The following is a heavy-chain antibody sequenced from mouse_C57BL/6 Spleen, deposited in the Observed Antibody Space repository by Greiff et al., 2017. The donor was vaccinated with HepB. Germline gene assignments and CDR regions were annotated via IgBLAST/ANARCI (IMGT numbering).Heavy chain of an antibody. V-gene: IGHV1-82*01. CDR2: IYPGDGDT. CDR3: ARLTRDRVNY. D-gene: IGHD2-13*01. CDR1: GYAFSSSW. Sequence: VQLVESGPELVKPGASVKISCKASGYAFSSSWMNWVKQRPGKGLEWIGRIYPGDGDTNYNGKFKGKATLTADKSSSTAYMQLSSLTSEDSAVYFCARLTRDRVNYWGQGTSVTVSS. J-gene: IGHJ4*01.